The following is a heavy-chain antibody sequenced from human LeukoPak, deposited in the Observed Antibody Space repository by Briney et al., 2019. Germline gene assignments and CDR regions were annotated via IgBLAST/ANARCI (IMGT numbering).Heavy chain of an antibody. CDR2: IYTSGST. D-gene: IGHD6-19*01. J-gene: IGHJ6*02. CDR1: GGSISSYY. V-gene: IGHV4-4*07. Sequence: SETLSLTCTVSGGSISSYYWSWIRQPAGKGLEWIGRIYTSGSTNYNPSLKSRVTMSVDTSKNQFSLKLSSVTAADTAVYYCARDHSGWYHRSFSYYYYDMDVWGQGTTVTVSS. CDR3: ARDHSGWYHRSFSYYYYDMDV.